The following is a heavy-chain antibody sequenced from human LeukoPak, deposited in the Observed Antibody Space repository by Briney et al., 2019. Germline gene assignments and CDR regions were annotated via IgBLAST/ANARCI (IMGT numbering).Heavy chain of an antibody. CDR1: GFPFRSYA. CDR2: ISTNGGRT. V-gene: IGHV3-23*01. Sequence: GGSLRLSCAASGFPFRSYAMSWVRQAPGKGLEWVSVISTNGGRTYYADSVKGRFTISRDNSKNTLSLEMNSLRVEDTALYYCAKYSDSTGAHYFDYWGQGTLVTVSS. CDR3: AKYSDSTGAHYFDY. D-gene: IGHD2/OR15-2a*01. J-gene: IGHJ4*02.